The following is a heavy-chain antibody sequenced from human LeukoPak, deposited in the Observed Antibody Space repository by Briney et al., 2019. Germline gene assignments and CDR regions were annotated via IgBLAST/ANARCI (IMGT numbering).Heavy chain of an antibody. Sequence: GGSLRLSCAASGFTFSSYAMHWVRQAPGKGLEYVSAISSNGGSTYYANSVKGRFTISRDNSKNTLYLQMGSLRAEDMAVYYCARESSRTTVEAYFDYWGQGTLVTVSS. J-gene: IGHJ4*02. D-gene: IGHD4-23*01. V-gene: IGHV3-64*01. CDR2: ISSNGGST. CDR1: GFTFSSYA. CDR3: ARESSRTTVEAYFDY.